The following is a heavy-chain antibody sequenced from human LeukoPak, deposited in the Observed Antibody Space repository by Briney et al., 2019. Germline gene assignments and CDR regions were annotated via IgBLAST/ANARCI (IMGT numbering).Heavy chain of an antibody. J-gene: IGHJ6*03. Sequence: GGSLRLPCAASGFAFSSYAMHWVRQAPGKGLEWVAVISYDGSNKYYADSVKGRFTISRDNSKNTLYLQMNSLRAEDTAVYYCARDRRGYSYGYKYYYYMDVWGKGTTVTVSS. V-gene: IGHV3-30*04. CDR2: ISYDGSNK. CDR3: ARDRRGYSYGYKYYYYMDV. D-gene: IGHD5-18*01. CDR1: GFAFSSYA.